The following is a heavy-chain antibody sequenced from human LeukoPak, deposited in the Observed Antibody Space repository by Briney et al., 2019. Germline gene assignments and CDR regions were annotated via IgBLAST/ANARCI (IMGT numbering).Heavy chain of an antibody. V-gene: IGHV4-34*01. CDR2: KNHSEST. J-gene: IGHJ4*02. Sequence: PSRTLSLTCAVYGGSFSGYYSSCIRHPPGEGLEGVGEKNHSESTNYNPSLKSRVSISVDTSMNQFAQKLGSGTAADMAVYDCARRPGFSGYPLRFDYWGQGTLVTVSS. CDR3: ARRPGFSGYPLRFDY. CDR1: GGSFSGYY. D-gene: IGHD3-22*01.